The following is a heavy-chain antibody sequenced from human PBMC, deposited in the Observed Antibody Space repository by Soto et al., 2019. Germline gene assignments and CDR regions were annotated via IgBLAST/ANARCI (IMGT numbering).Heavy chain of an antibody. CDR2: IIPTFGTA. D-gene: IGHD3-10*01. Sequence: GASVKVSCKASGGTFSSYAISWVRQAPGQGLEWMGGIIPTFGTANYAQKFQGRVTITADKSTSTAYMELSSLRSEDTAVYYCARGVYYYDAFDIWGQGTMVTVSS. J-gene: IGHJ3*02. CDR1: GGTFSSYA. V-gene: IGHV1-69*06. CDR3: ARGVYYYDAFDI.